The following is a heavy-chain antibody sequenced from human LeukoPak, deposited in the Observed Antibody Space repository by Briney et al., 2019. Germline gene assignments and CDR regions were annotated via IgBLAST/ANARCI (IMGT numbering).Heavy chain of an antibody. CDR2: IKPDGTTK. Sequence: GGSLRLSCAASGFTFSNYAMSWVRQAPGKGLEWVANIKPDGTTKFYVDSVKGRFTISRDNANNSLYLQMSSLRAEDTAVYYCARDAPSSSSGDYWGQGTLVTVSS. CDR1: GFTFSNYA. CDR3: ARDAPSSSSGDY. J-gene: IGHJ4*02. V-gene: IGHV3-7*03. D-gene: IGHD6-6*01.